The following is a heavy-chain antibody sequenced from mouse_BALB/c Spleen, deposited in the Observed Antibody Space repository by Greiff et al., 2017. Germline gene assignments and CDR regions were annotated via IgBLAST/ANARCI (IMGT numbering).Heavy chain of an antibody. CDR2: ISSGGSYT. D-gene: IGHD1-1*01. J-gene: IGHJ4*01. V-gene: IGHV5-9-4*01. CDR1: GFTFSSYA. Sequence: EVQVVESGGGLVQPGGSLKLSCAASGFTFSSYAMSWVRQSPEKRLEWVAEISSGGSYTYYPDTVTGRFTISRDNAKNTLYLEMSSLRSEDTAMYYCARESLYYYGSSPIYAMDYWGQGTSVTVSS. CDR3: ARESLYYYGSSPIYAMDY.